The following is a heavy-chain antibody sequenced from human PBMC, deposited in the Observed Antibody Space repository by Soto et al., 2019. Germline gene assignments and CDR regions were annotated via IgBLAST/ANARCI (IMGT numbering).Heavy chain of an antibody. V-gene: IGHV1-69*08. J-gene: IGHJ4*02. D-gene: IGHD2-8*01. CDR3: ARDYRCMQIDY. Sequence: QVQLVQSGAEVKKPGTSVNLSCTASGGTFSSYTISWVRQAPGQGLEWMGRIIPILGIANYAKKFKGRVTITADKSTSTDYMELSSLRSEATAVYYCARDYRCMQIDYGGQGTLFTVSS. CDR1: GGTFSSYT. CDR2: IIPILGIA.